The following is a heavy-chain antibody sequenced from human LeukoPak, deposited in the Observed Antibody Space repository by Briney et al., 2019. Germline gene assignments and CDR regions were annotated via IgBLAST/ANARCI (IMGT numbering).Heavy chain of an antibody. Sequence: SETLSLTCAVYGGSFSGYYWSWIRQPPGKGLEWIGEINHSGSTNYNPSLKSRVTISVDTSKNQFSLKLSSVTAADTAVYYCARGRVAARPLFGYWGQGTLVAVSS. J-gene: IGHJ4*02. CDR3: ARGRVAARPLFGY. CDR2: INHSGST. V-gene: IGHV4-34*01. CDR1: GGSFSGYY. D-gene: IGHD6-6*01.